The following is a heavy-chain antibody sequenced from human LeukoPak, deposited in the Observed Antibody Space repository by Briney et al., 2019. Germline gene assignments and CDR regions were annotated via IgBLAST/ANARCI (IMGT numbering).Heavy chain of an antibody. CDR2: ISGSGGST. Sequence: GGSLRLSCAASGFTFSSYAMSWVRQAPGKGLEWVSAISGSGGSTYYADSVKGRFTISRDNSKNTLYLQMNSLRAEDTAVYYCAKGYNPGATDYYGMDVWGQGTTVTVSS. V-gene: IGHV3-23*01. J-gene: IGHJ6*02. D-gene: IGHD1-14*01. CDR1: GFTFSSYA. CDR3: AKGYNPGATDYYGMDV.